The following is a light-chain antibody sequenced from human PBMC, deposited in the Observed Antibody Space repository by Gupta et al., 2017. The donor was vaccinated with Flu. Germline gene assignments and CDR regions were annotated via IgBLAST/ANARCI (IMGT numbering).Light chain of an antibody. V-gene: IGKV1-39*01. CDR3: QQSYSTPYT. CDR1: QSISSY. Sequence: VGDRVTITCRASQSISSYLNWYQQKPGKAPKLLIYAASSLQSGVPSRFSGSGSGTDFTLTISSLQPEDFATYYCQQSYSTPYTFGQGTKLE. CDR2: AAS. J-gene: IGKJ2*01.